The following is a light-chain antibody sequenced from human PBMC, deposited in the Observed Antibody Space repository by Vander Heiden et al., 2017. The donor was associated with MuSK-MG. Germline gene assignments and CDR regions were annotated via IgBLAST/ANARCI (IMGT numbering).Light chain of an antibody. CDR1: QGISSW. CDR3: QQANSFPRT. Sequence: DIQMTQSPSSVSASVGDRVTITCRASQGISSWLAWYQQKPGKAPVYIYAASSLQSGVPSRFSGSGSGTDFTLTISSLQPEDFATYYCQQANSFPRTFGQRTKVEIK. CDR2: AAS. J-gene: IGKJ1*01. V-gene: IGKV1D-12*01.